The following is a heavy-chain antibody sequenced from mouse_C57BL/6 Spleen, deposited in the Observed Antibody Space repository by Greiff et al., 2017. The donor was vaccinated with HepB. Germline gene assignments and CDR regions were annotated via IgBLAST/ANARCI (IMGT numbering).Heavy chain of an antibody. Sequence: DVKLVESGGGLVKPGGSLKLSCAASGFTFSDYGMHWVRQAPEKGLEWVAYISSGSSTIYYADTVKGRFTISRDNAKNTLFLQMTSLRSEDTAMYYCASPHYYGSSYWFAYWGQGTLVTVSA. CDR1: GFTFSDYG. CDR3: ASPHYYGSSYWFAY. J-gene: IGHJ3*01. CDR2: ISSGSSTI. V-gene: IGHV5-17*01. D-gene: IGHD1-1*01.